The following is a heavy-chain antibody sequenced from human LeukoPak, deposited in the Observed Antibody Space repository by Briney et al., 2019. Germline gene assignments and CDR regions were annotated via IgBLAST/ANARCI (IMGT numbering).Heavy chain of an antibody. CDR1: GFTFSSHG. Sequence: GGSLRLSCAASGFTFSSHGMNWVRQAPGKGLEWVSGISPSGGITYYTDSVKGRFTISRDNSKNTVSLQMNSLRGEDTAVYYCAEDDAWGRYKHWGQGTLVTVSS. CDR3: AEDDAWGRYKH. CDR2: ISPSGGIT. J-gene: IGHJ1*01. V-gene: IGHV3-23*01. D-gene: IGHD3-16*01.